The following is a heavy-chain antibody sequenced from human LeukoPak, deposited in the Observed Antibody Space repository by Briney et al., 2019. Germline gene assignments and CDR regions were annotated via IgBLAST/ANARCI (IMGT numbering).Heavy chain of an antibody. D-gene: IGHD6-19*01. CDR3: ARGQSSGFWFDP. CDR1: GFTFSSYS. J-gene: IGHJ5*02. Sequence: PGGSLRLSCAASGFTFSSYSMNWVRQSPGKGLEWVPSIRSDSSDIYYADSVKGRFTISRDNAENSLYLQMNNLRAEDTPVYYWARGQSSGFWFDPLGQGSLVTVSS. CDR2: IRSDSSDI. V-gene: IGHV3-21*01.